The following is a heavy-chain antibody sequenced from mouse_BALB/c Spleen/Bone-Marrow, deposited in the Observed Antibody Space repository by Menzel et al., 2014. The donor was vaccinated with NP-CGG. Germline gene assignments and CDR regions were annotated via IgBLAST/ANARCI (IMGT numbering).Heavy chain of an antibody. CDR3: NGNYYAMDY. V-gene: IGHV14-4*02. CDR2: IDPENGDT. J-gene: IGHJ4*01. Sequence: EVKLVESGAELVRSGASVKLSCTASGFNIKDYYMHWVKQRSEQGLEWIGWIDPENGDTEYAPKSQGKATMTADTSSNTAYLQLSSLTSEDTAVYYGNGNYYAMDYWGQGTSVTVSS. D-gene: IGHD2-1*01. CDR1: GFNIKDYY.